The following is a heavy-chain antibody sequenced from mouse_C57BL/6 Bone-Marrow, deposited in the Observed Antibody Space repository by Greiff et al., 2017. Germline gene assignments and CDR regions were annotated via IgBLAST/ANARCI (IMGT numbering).Heavy chain of an antibody. D-gene: IGHD2-4*01. CDR1: GYTFTSYW. Sequence: QVQLQQPGAEFVMPGASVKLSCKASGYTFTSYWMHWVKQTPGQGLEWIGEIDPSASYTKYNQKLNGKSTLTVENYSSTAYISLTSLTSADSAVYYGVRCDYFLGVAYWGKGTLVSVSA. CDR3: VRCDYFLGVAY. V-gene: IGHV1-69*01. J-gene: IGHJ3*01. CDR2: IDPSASYT.